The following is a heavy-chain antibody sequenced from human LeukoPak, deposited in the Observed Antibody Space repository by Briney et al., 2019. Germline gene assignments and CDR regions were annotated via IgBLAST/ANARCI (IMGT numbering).Heavy chain of an antibody. V-gene: IGHV1-46*01. CDR1: GYTFSSFY. Sequence: ASVKISCKASGYTFSSFYMHWVRQAPGQGLEWMGIINPTGGRTSYAQKFQGRVTMTRDTSTSAAHMELSSLRSEDTAVYYCTRGGMTTAATPWWYWGQGTLVTVSS. CDR3: TRGGMTTAATPWWY. J-gene: IGHJ4*02. CDR2: INPTGGRT. D-gene: IGHD4-17*01.